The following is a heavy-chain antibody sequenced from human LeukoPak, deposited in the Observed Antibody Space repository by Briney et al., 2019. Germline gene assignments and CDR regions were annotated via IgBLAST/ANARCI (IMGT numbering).Heavy chain of an antibody. CDR3: AGEWLVRKAFDI. D-gene: IGHD6-19*01. CDR1: GGSISSSNYY. J-gene: IGHJ3*02. CDR2: IYHSGST. V-gene: IGHV4-39*07. Sequence: SETLSLTCTVSGGSISSSNYYWDWIRQPPGKGLEWIGEIYHSGSTNYNPSLKSRVTISVDKSKNQFSLKLSSVTAADTAVYYCAGEWLVRKAFDIWGQGTMVTVSS.